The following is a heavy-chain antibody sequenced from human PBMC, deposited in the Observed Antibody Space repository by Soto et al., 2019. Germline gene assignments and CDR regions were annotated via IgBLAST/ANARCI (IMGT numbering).Heavy chain of an antibody. Sequence: PGGSLRLSCAASGFTFSSYGMHWVRQAPGKGLEWVAVISYDGSNKYYADSVKGRFTISRDNSKNTLYLQMNSLRAEDTAVYYCATPPAGDYDTRFDYWGQGTLVTVSS. J-gene: IGHJ4*02. CDR1: GFTFSSYG. CDR2: ISYDGSNK. CDR3: ATPPAGDYDTRFDY. V-gene: IGHV3-30*03. D-gene: IGHD4-17*01.